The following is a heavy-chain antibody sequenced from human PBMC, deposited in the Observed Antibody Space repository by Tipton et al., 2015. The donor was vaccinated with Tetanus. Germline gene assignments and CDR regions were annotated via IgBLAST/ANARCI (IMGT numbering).Heavy chain of an antibody. J-gene: IGHJ6*02. CDR1: GGSISSYY. D-gene: IGHD3-16*01. CDR2: IYYSGST. CDR3: ARHGGRLAYYYYGMDV. V-gene: IGHV4-59*05. Sequence: LRLSCTVSGGSISSYYWSWIRQPPGKGLEWIGSIYYSGSTYYNPSLKSRVTISVDTSKNQFSLKLSSVTAADTAVYYCARHGGRLAYYYYGMDVWGQGTAVTVSS.